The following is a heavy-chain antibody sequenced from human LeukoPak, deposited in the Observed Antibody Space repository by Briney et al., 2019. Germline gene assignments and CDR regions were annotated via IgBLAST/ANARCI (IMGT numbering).Heavy chain of an antibody. V-gene: IGHV4-34*01. D-gene: IGHD1-1*01. Sequence: KPSETLSLTCAVYGGSFSSYYWSWIRNSPGKGLEWIAEINNRGDTNNNTFVKGGVTISVDTSKNQFSLRVTSLTAADTAVYYCARGPTISETGYFDYWGQGTLVTVSS. J-gene: IGHJ4*03. CDR1: GGSFSSYY. CDR3: ARGPTISETGYFDY. CDR2: INNRGDT.